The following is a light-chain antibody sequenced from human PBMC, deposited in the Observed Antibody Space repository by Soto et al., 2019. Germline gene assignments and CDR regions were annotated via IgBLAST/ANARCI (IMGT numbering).Light chain of an antibody. CDR3: QRYIRAPYS. V-gene: IGKV1-27*01. CDR2: ATS. Sequence: DIQMTQSPSSLSASVGDRVTITCRASQGISYYLAWYQQMPGKAPKLLMYATSTLQSGVPSRFSGSGSGTYFTLTITSLQPEDVATYYCQRYIRAPYSFGQGTKLEIQ. J-gene: IGKJ2*03. CDR1: QGISYY.